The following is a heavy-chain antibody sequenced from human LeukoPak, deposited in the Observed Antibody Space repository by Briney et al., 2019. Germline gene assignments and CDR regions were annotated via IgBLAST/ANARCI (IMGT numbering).Heavy chain of an antibody. V-gene: IGHV4-31*03. Sequence: SQTLSLTCTVSGGSISSGGYYWSWIRQHPGTGLEWIGYIYYSGSTYYNPSLKSRVTISVDTSKNQFSLKLSSVTAADTAVYYCARDSTIFGNYYYGMDAWGQGTTVTVSS. CDR3: ARDSTIFGNYYYGMDA. CDR1: GGSISSGGYY. J-gene: IGHJ6*02. D-gene: IGHD3-3*01. CDR2: IYYSGST.